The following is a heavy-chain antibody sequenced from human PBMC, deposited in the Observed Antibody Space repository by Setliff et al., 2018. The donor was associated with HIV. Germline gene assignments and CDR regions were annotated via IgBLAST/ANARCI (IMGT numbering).Heavy chain of an antibody. J-gene: IGHJ5*02. CDR1: GYIFSTYG. V-gene: IGHV1-18*01. D-gene: IGHD3-9*01. CDR2: ISPYNGNT. CDR3: ARDLRGFNHWFDP. Sequence: ASVKVSCKASGYIFSTYGISWVRQTPGQGLEWMGWISPYNGNTKYAQKFQGRVTMSTDTSTSTAYMEVRSLRSDDTAVYYCARDLRGFNHWFDPWGQGTLVTVSS.